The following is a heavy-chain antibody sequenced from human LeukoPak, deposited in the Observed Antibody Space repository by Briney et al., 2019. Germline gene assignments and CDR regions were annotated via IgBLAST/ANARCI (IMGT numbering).Heavy chain of an antibody. CDR1: GGTFSSYA. Sequence: ASVKVSCKASGGTFSSYAISWVRQAPGQGLEWMGGIIPIFGTANYAQKFQGRVTITADESTSTAYMELSSLRSEDTAVYYCGVLFAPPEFNRIVGATTTDYWGQGTLVTVSP. V-gene: IGHV1-69*13. J-gene: IGHJ4*02. D-gene: IGHD1-26*01. CDR3: GVLFAPPEFNRIVGATTTDY. CDR2: IIPIFGTA.